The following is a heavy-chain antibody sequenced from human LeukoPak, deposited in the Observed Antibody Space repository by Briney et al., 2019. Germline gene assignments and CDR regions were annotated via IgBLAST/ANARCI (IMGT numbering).Heavy chain of an antibody. CDR3: ARDGVVAVSGIAAFDF. CDR2: VYYRGHT. CDR1: GGSISSYY. D-gene: IGHD6-19*01. J-gene: IGHJ3*01. Sequence: PSETLSLTCTVSGGSISSYYWSWIGQPPGKGLEWIVYVYYRGHTKSKPSLKSRVTISVDTSKNQFSLKLTSVTAADTAVYYCARDGVVAVSGIAAFDFWGQGTMVTVSS. V-gene: IGHV4-59*01.